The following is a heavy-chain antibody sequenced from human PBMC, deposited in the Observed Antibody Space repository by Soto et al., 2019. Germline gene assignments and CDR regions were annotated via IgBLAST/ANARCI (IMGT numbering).Heavy chain of an antibody. D-gene: IGHD3-22*01. Sequence: PSETLRHTYAGSGGTIRRQDYSWCWIRQPPGKGLEWIGYIYHSGSTYYNPSLKSRVTISVDRSKNQFSLKLSSVTAADTAVYYCARVQIDYYDSSRFSTLFHHWGQVTPVTV. CDR3: ARVQIDYYDSSRFSTLFHH. J-gene: IGHJ4*01. V-gene: IGHV4-30-2*01. CDR1: GGTIRRQDYS. CDR2: IYHSGST.